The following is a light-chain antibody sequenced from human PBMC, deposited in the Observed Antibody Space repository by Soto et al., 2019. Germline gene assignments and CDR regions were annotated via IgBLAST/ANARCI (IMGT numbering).Light chain of an antibody. CDR2: EVS. J-gene: IGLJ1*01. V-gene: IGLV2-14*01. CDR1: SSDVGGYNY. CDR3: RSYTSSSTLV. Sequence: QSALTQPASVSGSPGQSITISCTGTSSDVGGYNYVSWYQQHPGQAPKLMIYEVSNRPSGVSNRFSGSKSGNTASLTISGLQAEDEADYYCRSYTSSSTLVFGTGTKVTVL.